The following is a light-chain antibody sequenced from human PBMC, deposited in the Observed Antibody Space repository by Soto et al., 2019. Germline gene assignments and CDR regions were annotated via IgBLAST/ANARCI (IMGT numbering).Light chain of an antibody. CDR1: QSISDS. V-gene: IGKV1-5*01. J-gene: IGKJ1*01. CDR2: DVS. CDR3: QQYNSSSPT. Sequence: DIQMTQSPSTLSASVGDRVTITCRASQSISDSLAWYQQKPGKAPDLLISDVSSLESGVPSRFSGSGSGTEFTLTISSLQPDDFATYYCQQYNSSSPTFGQGTKVDI.